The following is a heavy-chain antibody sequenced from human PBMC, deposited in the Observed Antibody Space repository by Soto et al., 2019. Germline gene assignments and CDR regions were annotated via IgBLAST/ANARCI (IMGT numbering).Heavy chain of an antibody. CDR3: SRSGTGSHQSV. CDR1: GFTFSSYW. CDR2: INSDGSSI. V-gene: IGHV3-74*01. J-gene: IGHJ6*02. D-gene: IGHD3-10*01. Sequence: GGSLRLSCAASGFTFSSYWMHWDRQAPGKGLVWVSRINSDGSSISYAESVKGRFTISRDNAKNMLYLQMISLRVEVTAVYYWSRSGTGSHQSVWGQGTTVTV.